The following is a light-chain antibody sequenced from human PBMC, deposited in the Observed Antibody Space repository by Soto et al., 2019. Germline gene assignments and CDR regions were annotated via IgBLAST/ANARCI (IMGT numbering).Light chain of an antibody. Sequence: EIVLTQSPGTLSLSPGERATLSCRASQSVSSNYLAWYQQKPGQAPRLLIYGASSRATGIPDRFSGSGSGTDFTLTISSLQSEDFAVYYCQQYVNWRRTFGQGTKVDIK. CDR1: QSVSSNY. CDR2: GAS. J-gene: IGKJ1*01. V-gene: IGKV3-20*01. CDR3: QQYVNWRRT.